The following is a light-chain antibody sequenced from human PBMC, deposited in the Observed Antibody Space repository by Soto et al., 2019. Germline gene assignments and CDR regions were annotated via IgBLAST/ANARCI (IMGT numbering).Light chain of an antibody. CDR1: QSIRSW. CDR3: QQYNSYMWT. J-gene: IGKJ1*01. CDR2: KAS. V-gene: IGKV1-5*03. Sequence: DIQMTQSPSTLSASVGDRVTITCRASQSIRSWLAWYQQKPGKAPKLLIYKASNLESEVPSRFSGSGSGTEFTLTISSLQPDDFATYYCQQYNSYMWTFGQGTKVEIK.